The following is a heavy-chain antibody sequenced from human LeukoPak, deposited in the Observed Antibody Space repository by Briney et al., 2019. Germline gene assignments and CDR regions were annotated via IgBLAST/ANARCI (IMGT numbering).Heavy chain of an antibody. J-gene: IGHJ4*02. CDR3: ARGSYYDSSGYYYY. Sequence: PSETLSLTCTVSGYSISSGYYWGWIRQPPGKGLEWIGSIYHSGSTNYNPSLKSRVTISVDTSKNQFSLKLSSVTAADTAVYYCARGSYYDSSGYYYYWGQGTLVTVSS. V-gene: IGHV4-38-2*02. CDR1: GYSISSGYY. D-gene: IGHD3-22*01. CDR2: IYHSGST.